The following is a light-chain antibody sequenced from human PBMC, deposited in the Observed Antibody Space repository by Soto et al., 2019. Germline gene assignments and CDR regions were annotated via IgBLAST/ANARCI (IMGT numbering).Light chain of an antibody. CDR2: DAS. Sequence: DVQLTQSPSTLSASVGDRVTITCRASQSVSSWLAWYQQKPGKAPNLLIYDASSLESGVPSRFSGSGSGTEFTLTITSLQPVDFATYYCQQYHTYWTFGQGTKVDI. J-gene: IGKJ1*01. V-gene: IGKV1-5*01. CDR3: QQYHTYWT. CDR1: QSVSSW.